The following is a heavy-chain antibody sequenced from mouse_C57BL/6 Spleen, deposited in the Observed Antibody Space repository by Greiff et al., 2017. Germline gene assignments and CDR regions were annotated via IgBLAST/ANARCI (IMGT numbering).Heavy chain of an antibody. CDR2: INPNNGGT. CDR1: GYTFTDYN. J-gene: IGHJ4*01. V-gene: IGHV1-18*01. D-gene: IGHD6-1*01. Sequence: DVKLQESGPELVKPGASVKIPCKASGYTFTDYNMDWVKQSHGKSLEWIGDINPNNGGTIYNQKFKGKATLTVDKSSSTAYMELRSLTSEDTAVYYCASSASSAMDYWGQGTSVTVSS. CDR3: ASSASSAMDY.